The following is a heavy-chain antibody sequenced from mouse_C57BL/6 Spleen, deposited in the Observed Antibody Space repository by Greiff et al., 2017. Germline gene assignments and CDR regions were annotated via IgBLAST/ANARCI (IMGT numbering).Heavy chain of an antibody. CDR3: ARFSYDYDIYYAMDY. J-gene: IGHJ4*01. Sequence: VQLQQSGPELVKPGASVKLSCKASGYTFTSYDINWVKQRPGQGLEWIGWIYPRDGSTKYNEKFKGKATLTVDTSSSTAYMELNSLTSEDSAVYFCARFSYDYDIYYAMDYWGQGTSVTVSS. CDR1: GYTFTSYD. V-gene: IGHV1-85*01. CDR2: IYPRDGST. D-gene: IGHD2-4*01.